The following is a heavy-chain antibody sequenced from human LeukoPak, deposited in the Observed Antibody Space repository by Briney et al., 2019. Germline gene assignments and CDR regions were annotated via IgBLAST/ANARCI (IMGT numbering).Heavy chain of an antibody. D-gene: IGHD2-2*01. J-gene: IGHJ1*01. CDR2: IIPIFGTA. Sequence: SVKVSCKASGGTFSSYAISWVRQAPGQGLEWMGGIIPIFGTANYAQKFQGRVTITTDESTSTAYMELSSLRSDDTAVYYCARGCSSTSCYVPMLHWGQGTLVTVSS. CDR1: GGTFSSYA. V-gene: IGHV1-69*05. CDR3: ARGCSSTSCYVPMLH.